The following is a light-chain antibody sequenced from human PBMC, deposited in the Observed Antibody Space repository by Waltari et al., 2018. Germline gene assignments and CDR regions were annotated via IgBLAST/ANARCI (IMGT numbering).Light chain of an antibody. Sequence: QSALTQTAAVSGSPGQSITIPCTGTTSDVGKYNLVSWYQQHPGKAPTLIIYDVNTRPSGVSNRFSGSKSGNTASLTISGLQAADEAEYYCCSYAGSAISVFGGGTKLTVL. CDR2: DVN. CDR3: CSYAGSAISV. CDR1: TSDVGKYNL. V-gene: IGLV2-23*02. J-gene: IGLJ3*02.